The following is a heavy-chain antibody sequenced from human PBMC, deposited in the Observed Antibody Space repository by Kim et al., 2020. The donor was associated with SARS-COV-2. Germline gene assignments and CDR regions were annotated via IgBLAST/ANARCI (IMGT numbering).Heavy chain of an antibody. Sequence: GGSLRLSCAASGFTFSSYSMNWVRQAPGKGLEWVSSISSSSSSYIYYADSVKGRFTISRDNAKNSLYLQMNSLRAEDTAVYYCARDPYGGDLCYYYYGMGVWGQGTTVTVSS. CDR2: ISSSSSSYI. J-gene: IGHJ6*02. CDR1: GFTFSSYS. CDR3: ARDPYGGDLCYYYYGMGV. D-gene: IGHD2-21*01. V-gene: IGHV3-21*01.